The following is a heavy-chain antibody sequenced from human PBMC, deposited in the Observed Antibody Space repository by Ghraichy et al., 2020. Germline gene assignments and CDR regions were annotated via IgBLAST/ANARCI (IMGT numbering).Heavy chain of an antibody. V-gene: IGHV3-21*01. Sequence: LSLTCAASGFTFSSYSMNWVRQAPGKGLEWVSSISSSSSYIYYADSVKGRFTISRDNAKNSLYLQMNSLRAEDTAVYYCARDQPISSTVTTATYYYYYGMDVCGQWDHGHRLL. J-gene: IGHJ6*02. D-gene: IGHD4-17*01. CDR3: ARDQPISSTVTTATYYYYYGMDV. CDR1: GFTFSSYS. CDR2: ISSSSSYI.